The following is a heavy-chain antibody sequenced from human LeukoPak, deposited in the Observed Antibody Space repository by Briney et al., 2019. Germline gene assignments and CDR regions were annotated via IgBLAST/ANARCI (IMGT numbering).Heavy chain of an antibody. CDR2: ISSSGSTI. D-gene: IGHD6-13*01. CDR1: GFTFSDYY. V-gene: IGHV3-11*01. Sequence: GGSLRLSCAASGFTFSDYYMSWIRQAPGKGLEWVSYISSSGSTIYYADSVKGRFTISRDNAKNSLYLQMNSLRAEDTAVYYCARDQGIAAAGTGFYYYYYGMDVWGQGTTVTVSS. J-gene: IGHJ6*02. CDR3: ARDQGIAAAGTGFYYYYYGMDV.